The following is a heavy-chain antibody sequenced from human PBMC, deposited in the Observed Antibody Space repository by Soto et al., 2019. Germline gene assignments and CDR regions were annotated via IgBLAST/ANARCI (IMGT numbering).Heavy chain of an antibody. V-gene: IGHV1-46*01. Sequence: QVQLVQSGAEVTKPGASVKVSCKASGYTFTSYYIHWVRQAPGQGLEWVAMINPGGDRTNYAQMFQGRVTLTRDTSTGTVDMELSSLTSDDTAVYYCARGPSCGGDCYLFDYWGQGSLVTVSS. CDR3: ARGPSCGGDCYLFDY. CDR1: GYTFTSYY. D-gene: IGHD2-21*02. J-gene: IGHJ4*02. CDR2: INPGGDRT.